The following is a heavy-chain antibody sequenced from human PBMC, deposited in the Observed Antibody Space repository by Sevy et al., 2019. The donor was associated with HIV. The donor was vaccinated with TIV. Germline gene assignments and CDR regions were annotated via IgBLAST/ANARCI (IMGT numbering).Heavy chain of an antibody. CDR1: GYTFSDYY. CDR2: INPNRGGT. J-gene: IGHJ6*02. V-gene: IGHV1-2*07. Sequence: ASVKVSCKAYGYTFSDYYMHWVRQAPGQGLEWMGWINPNRGGTNYAHKFQGRVTMTRDTSINTAYMELSSLRSDDTGIYYCARGMSAYLLANGMDVWGQGTTVTVSS. D-gene: IGHD3-3*01. CDR3: ARGMSAYLLANGMDV.